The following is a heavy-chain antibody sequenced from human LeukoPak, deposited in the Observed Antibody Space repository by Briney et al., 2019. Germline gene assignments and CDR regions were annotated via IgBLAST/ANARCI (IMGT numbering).Heavy chain of an antibody. CDR3: ATTPYYYDSSGYYLR. D-gene: IGHD3-22*01. J-gene: IGHJ4*02. CDR1: GGTFTGYY. CDR2: INPNSGGT. Sequence: ASVKVSCKASGGTFTGYYMHWVRQAPGQGLEWMGWINPNSGGTNYAQKFQGWVTMTRDTSISTAYMELSRLRSDDTAVYYCATTPYYYDSSGYYLRWGQGTLVTVSS. V-gene: IGHV1-2*04.